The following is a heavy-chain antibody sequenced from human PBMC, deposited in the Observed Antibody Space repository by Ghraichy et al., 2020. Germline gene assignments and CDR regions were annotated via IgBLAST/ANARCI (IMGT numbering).Heavy chain of an antibody. CDR3: ARIAARGNYFDY. CDR2: IWYDGSNK. Sequence: GGSLRLSCAASGFTFSSYGMHWVRQAPGKGLEWVAVIWYDGSNKYYADSVKGRFTISRDNSKNTLYLQMNSLRAEDTAVYYCARIAARGNYFDYWGQGTLVTVSS. CDR1: GFTFSSYG. J-gene: IGHJ4*02. V-gene: IGHV3-33*01. D-gene: IGHD6-6*01.